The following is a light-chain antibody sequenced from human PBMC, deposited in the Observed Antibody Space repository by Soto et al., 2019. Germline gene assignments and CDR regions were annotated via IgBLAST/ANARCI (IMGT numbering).Light chain of an antibody. Sequence: EMVLTQSPGTLSLSPGERATLSCRASQSGSSSYLPWYQQKPGQAPRRLIDGASRRATGIPDRFNGSWSWPDMPLTCGRLLPDDLAAYYCQQCGILPYTLGQGTKLE. CDR2: GAS. CDR1: QSGSSSY. J-gene: IGKJ2*01. V-gene: IGKV3-20*01. CDR3: QQCGILPYT.